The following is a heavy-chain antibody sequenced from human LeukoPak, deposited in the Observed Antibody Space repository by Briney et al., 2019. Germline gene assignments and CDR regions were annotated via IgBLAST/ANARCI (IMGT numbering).Heavy chain of an antibody. V-gene: IGHV3-30-3*01. J-gene: IGHJ4*02. CDR2: ISYDANIGSNK. Sequence: GGSLRLSCATSGFTFSRYAMHWVRQAPGKGLEWVALISYDANIGSNKYYADSVKGRFTISRDNSKNTLYLQMNSLRAEDTAVYYCARDLGSHYYDSSGYSPDYWGQGTLVTVSS. D-gene: IGHD3-22*01. CDR1: GFTFSRYA. CDR3: ARDLGSHYYDSSGYSPDY.